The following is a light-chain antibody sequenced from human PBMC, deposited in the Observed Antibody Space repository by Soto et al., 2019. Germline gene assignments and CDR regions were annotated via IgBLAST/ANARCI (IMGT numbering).Light chain of an antibody. V-gene: IGKV3-15*01. CDR3: QQYDNWRGT. CDR2: GAS. CDR1: QSVSSN. J-gene: IGKJ1*01. Sequence: EIVMMQSPATLSVPPGERATLSCRASQSVSSNLAWYQQKPGQAPRLLIYGASTRATGIPARFSGSGSGTEFTLTISGLLSEDFAVYYCQQYDNWRGTFGQGTKVDIK.